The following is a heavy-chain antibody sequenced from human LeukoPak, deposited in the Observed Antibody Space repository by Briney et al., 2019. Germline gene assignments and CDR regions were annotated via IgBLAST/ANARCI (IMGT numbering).Heavy chain of an antibody. CDR2: MYTSGST. D-gene: IGHD3-22*01. J-gene: IGHJ3*02. V-gene: IGHV4-4*07. CDR1: GGSISSYY. CDR3: ARGAYYYDSSGYFTFHI. Sequence: SETLSLTCTVSGGSISSYYWSWLRQLAGNGLEWIVRMYTSGSTNYNPSLKRRVTMSVDTSKNPFSLKLSSVTAADTAVYYCARGAYYYDSSGYFTFHIWGQGTMVTVSS.